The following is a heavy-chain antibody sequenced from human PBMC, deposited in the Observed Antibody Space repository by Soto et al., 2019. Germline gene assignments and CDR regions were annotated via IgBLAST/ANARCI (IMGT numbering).Heavy chain of an antibody. CDR3: ARVRYGMDV. J-gene: IGHJ6*02. V-gene: IGHV4-59*01. CDR1: GGSISIYY. CDR2: IYYSGST. Sequence: SETLSLTCTVSGGSISIYYWSWIRQPPGKGLEWIGYIYYSGSTNYNPSLKSRVTISVDTSKNQFSLKLNSVAAADTAVYYCARVRYGMDVWGQGTTVTVSS.